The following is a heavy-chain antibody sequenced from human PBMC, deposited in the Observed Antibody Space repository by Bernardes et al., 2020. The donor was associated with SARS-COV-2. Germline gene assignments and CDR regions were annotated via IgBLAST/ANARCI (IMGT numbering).Heavy chain of an antibody. CDR1: GFTFDIFA. J-gene: IGHJ4*02. D-gene: IGHD1-26*01. Sequence: GGSLRLSCAASGFTFDIFALGWVRQAPGKGLEWVSNISGNGVSRYYADFVRGRFTISRDNSRKTLYLQLNSLRAEDTAVYYCAKDGRGEWELLPKAYFFDSWGQGSLVTVSS. CDR2: ISGNGVSR. V-gene: IGHV3-23*01. CDR3: AKDGRGEWELLPKAYFFDS.